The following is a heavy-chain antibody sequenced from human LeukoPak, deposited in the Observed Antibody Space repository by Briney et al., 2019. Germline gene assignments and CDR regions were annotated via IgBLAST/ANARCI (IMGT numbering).Heavy chain of an antibody. CDR2: IYHSGST. CDR3: ARYYSGSYSPHFDY. V-gene: IGHV4-4*02. Sequence: NPSETLSLTCAVSGGSISSSNWWSWVRQPPGKGLEWIGEIYHSGSTNYNPSLKSRVTISADKSISTAYLQWSSLKASDTAMYYCARYYSGSYSPHFDYWGQGTLVTVSS. D-gene: IGHD1-26*01. CDR1: GGSISSSNW. J-gene: IGHJ4*02.